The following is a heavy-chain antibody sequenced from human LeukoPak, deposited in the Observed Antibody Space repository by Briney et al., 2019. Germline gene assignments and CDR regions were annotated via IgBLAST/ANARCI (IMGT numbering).Heavy chain of an antibody. Sequence: PSETLSLTCTVSGGSIINYYWSWIRQPAGKGLEWIGRTYTSGSTNYNPSLKSRVTMSVDTSKNQFSLKLSSVTAADTAVYYCARDGYSSSWYSDMDVWGKGTTVTVSS. D-gene: IGHD6-13*01. CDR3: ARDGYSSSWYSDMDV. CDR1: GGSIINYY. V-gene: IGHV4-4*07. J-gene: IGHJ6*03. CDR2: TYTSGST.